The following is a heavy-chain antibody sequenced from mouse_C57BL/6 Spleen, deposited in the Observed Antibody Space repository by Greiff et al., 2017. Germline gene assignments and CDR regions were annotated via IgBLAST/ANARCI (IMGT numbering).Heavy chain of an antibody. CDR2: ISSGSSTI. D-gene: IGHD2-5*01. Sequence: EVKLVESGGGLVKPGGSLKLSCAASGFTFSDYGMHWVRQAPEKGLEWVAYISSGSSTINSADTVMGRFTISRENAKNILFLQMTGLRSEDTAMYYCARQYSNYAWFAYWGQGTLVTVSS. J-gene: IGHJ3*01. CDR3: ARQYSNYAWFAY. V-gene: IGHV5-17*01. CDR1: GFTFSDYG.